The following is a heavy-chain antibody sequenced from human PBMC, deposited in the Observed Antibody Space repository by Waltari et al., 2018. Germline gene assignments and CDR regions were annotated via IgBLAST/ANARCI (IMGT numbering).Heavy chain of an antibody. J-gene: IGHJ2*01. CDR2: INPSGGST. CDR3: ARDRQTLDGYKGQNWYFDL. CDR1: GYTFTSSY. V-gene: IGHV1-46*01. Sequence: QVQLVQSGAEVKKPGASVKVACKASGYTFTSSYMHWVRQAPGPGLEWMGIINPSGGSTSYAQKFQGRVTMTRDTSTSTVYMELSSLRSEDTAVYYCARDRQTLDGYKGQNWYFDLWGRGTLVTVSS. D-gene: IGHD5-12*01.